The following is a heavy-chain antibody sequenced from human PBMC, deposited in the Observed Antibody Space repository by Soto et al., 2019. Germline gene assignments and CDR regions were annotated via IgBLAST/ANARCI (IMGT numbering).Heavy chain of an antibody. CDR2: ISGYNGNT. CDR3: ARAYCSAGSCYPDY. CDR1: GFTFSKFG. V-gene: IGHV1-18*01. Sequence: QVQLVQSGAEVKKPGASVKVSCKASGFTFSKFGISWVRQAPRQGLEWMGWISGYNGNTDYAQKFQGRVTMTTDTSTSTAYLELRSLRSDDTAVFFCARAYCSAGSCYPDYWGQGTLVTVSS. D-gene: IGHD2-15*01. J-gene: IGHJ4*02.